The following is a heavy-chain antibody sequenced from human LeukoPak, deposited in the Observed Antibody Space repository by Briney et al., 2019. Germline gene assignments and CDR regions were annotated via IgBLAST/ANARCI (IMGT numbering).Heavy chain of an antibody. V-gene: IGHV1-2*02. Sequence: GASVKVSCKASGYIFNDYYIHWVRQAPGQGLEWMGWINPKRGGTKYVQKFQGRVTMTSDTSTSTAYMELRSLRSDDTAVYYCAIGNSGSYYPNYFDYWGQGTLVTVSS. CDR2: INPKRGGT. D-gene: IGHD3-10*01. CDR3: AIGNSGSYYPNYFDY. J-gene: IGHJ4*02. CDR1: GYIFNDYY.